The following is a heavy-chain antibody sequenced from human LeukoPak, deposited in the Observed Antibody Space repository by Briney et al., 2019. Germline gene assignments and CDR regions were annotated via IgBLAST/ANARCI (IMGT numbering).Heavy chain of an antibody. CDR1: GFTFSSYW. D-gene: IGHD6-19*01. CDR3: ARGRSFPGKVAGLFDY. CDR2: IKQDGSEK. V-gene: IGHV3-7*01. Sequence: PGGSLRLSCAASGFTFSSYWMSWVRQAPGKGLEWVANIKQDGSEKYYVDSVKGRFTISRDNAKNSLYLQMNSLRAEDTAVYYCARGRSFPGKVAGLFDYWGQGTLVTVSS. J-gene: IGHJ4*02.